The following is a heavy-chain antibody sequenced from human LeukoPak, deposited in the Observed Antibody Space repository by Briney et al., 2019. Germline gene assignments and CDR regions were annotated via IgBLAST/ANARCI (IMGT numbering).Heavy chain of an antibody. CDR2: INPAAGGT. CDR3: ARAAARGDKAMDV. V-gene: IGHV1-2*02. J-gene: IGHJ6*02. CDR1: GYTFTGYF. D-gene: IGHD6-25*01. Sequence: ASVKVSCKASGYTFTGYFIYWVRQAPGQGLEWLGWINPAAGGTSFAQKFQGRVTMTRDTSISTAYMEVGRLRSDDTAVYFCARAAARGDKAMDVWGQGTTVTVSS.